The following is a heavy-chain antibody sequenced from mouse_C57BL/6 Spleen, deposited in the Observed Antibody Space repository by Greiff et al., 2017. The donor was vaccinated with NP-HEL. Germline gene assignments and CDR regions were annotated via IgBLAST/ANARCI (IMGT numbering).Heavy chain of an antibody. Sequence: VQLQQSGPGLVKPSQSLSLTCSVTGYSITSGYYWNWIRQFPGNKLEWMGYISYDGSNNYNPSLKNRISITRDTSKNQFFLKLNSVTTEDTATYYCARERENFFDYWGQGTTLTVSS. V-gene: IGHV3-6*01. CDR3: ARERENFFDY. CDR1: GYSITSGYY. CDR2: ISYDGSN. J-gene: IGHJ2*01.